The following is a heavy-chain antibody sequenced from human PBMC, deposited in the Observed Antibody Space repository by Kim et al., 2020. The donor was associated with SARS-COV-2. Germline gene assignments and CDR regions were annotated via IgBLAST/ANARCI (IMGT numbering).Heavy chain of an antibody. V-gene: IGHV2-5*02. D-gene: IGHD2-21*01. CDR1: GFSLSTPGPRGVG. CDR2: IYWDDNK. J-gene: IGHJ4*02. CDR3: AHSQKYCDGGRRCSGDVYYYFDS. Sequence: SGPTLVNPTQTLTLTCTFSGFSLSTPGPRGVGVGWIRQPPGMALEWLTVIYWDDNKRYNPSLKTRLTITKDTSKNQVVLKMTNMDPMDTATYYCAHSQKYCDGGRRCSGDVYYYFDSWGQGTLVTVSS.